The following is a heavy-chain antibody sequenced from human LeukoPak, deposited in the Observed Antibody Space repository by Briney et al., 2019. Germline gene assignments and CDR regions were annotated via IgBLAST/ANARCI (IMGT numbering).Heavy chain of an antibody. CDR2: IYNDGST. D-gene: IGHD1-26*01. CDR1: GFIVSSNH. CDR3: AKSWSQSYFHN. J-gene: IGHJ4*02. V-gene: IGHV3-66*01. Sequence: PGGSVRLSCVSSGFIVSSNHMSWVRQAPGKGLEWVSAIYNDGSTAYADSVKGRFTISRDTSKNTLFLQMNSLRAEDTAVYSCAKSWSQSYFHNRGQGTLFTVSS.